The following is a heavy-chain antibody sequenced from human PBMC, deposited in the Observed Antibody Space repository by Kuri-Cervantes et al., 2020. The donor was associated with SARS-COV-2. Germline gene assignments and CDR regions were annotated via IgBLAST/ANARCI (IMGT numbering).Heavy chain of an antibody. CDR3: ARDRSQSSENAFDI. J-gene: IGHJ3*02. V-gene: IGHV3-20*04. CDR1: GFTFSSYW. D-gene: IGHD6-25*01. Sequence: GESLKISCAAPGFTFSSYWMSWVRQAPGKGLEWVSGINWNGGSTGYADSVKGRFTISRDNAKNSLYLQMNSLRAEDTALYYCARDRSQSSENAFDIWGQGTMVTVSS. CDR2: INWNGGST.